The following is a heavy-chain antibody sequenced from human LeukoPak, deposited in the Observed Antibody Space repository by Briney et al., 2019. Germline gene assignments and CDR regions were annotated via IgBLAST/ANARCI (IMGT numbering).Heavy chain of an antibody. V-gene: IGHV4-61*01. Sequence: SETLSLTCTVSGGSVSSGSYYWSWIRQPPGKGLEWIGYIYYSGSTNYNPSLKSRVTISVDTSKNQFSLKLSSVTAADTAVYYCATSPPNGDSWGQGTLVTVSS. CDR2: IYYSGST. J-gene: IGHJ4*02. CDR1: GGSVSSGSYY. CDR3: ATSPPNGDS. D-gene: IGHD4-17*01.